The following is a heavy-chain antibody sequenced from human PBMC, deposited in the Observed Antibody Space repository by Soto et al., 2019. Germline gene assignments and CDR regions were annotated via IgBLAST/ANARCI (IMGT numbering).Heavy chain of an antibody. Sequence: EVQLVESGGDLVQPGGSLRLSCAASGFTFSSYDCHWVRQATGKGLEWVSGIGTAGDTYYAGSVKGRFIMSRENAKNSLYLQMTSLRAGDTAVYYCTRGADGFDYWGQGTLVTVSS. CDR2: IGTAGDT. D-gene: IGHD3-16*01. J-gene: IGHJ4*02. V-gene: IGHV3-13*01. CDR3: TRGADGFDY. CDR1: GFTFSSYD.